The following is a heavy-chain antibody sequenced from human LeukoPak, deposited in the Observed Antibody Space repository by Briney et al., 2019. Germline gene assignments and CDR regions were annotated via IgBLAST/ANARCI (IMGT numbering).Heavy chain of an antibody. Sequence: SVKVSCKASRGTFSSYAFTWVRQAPGQGLEWMGGIIPIFGAANYAQKFQGRVTITADESTSTAYMELSSLRSEDTAVYYCARDFRDYAHPSPFDYWGQGTLVTVSS. CDR1: RGTFSSYA. D-gene: IGHD4-17*01. J-gene: IGHJ4*02. CDR2: IIPIFGAA. V-gene: IGHV1-69*01. CDR3: ARDFRDYAHPSPFDY.